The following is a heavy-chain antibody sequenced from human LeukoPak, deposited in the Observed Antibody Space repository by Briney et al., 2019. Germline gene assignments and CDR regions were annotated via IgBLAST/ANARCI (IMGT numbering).Heavy chain of an antibody. J-gene: IGHJ4*02. Sequence: GGSLRLSCAASGFTFSSYSMNWVRQAPGKGLEWVSSISSSSSYIYYADSEKGRFTISRDNAKNSLYLQMNSLRAEDTAVYYCARVDIVVVPAARPEYWGQGTLVTVSS. CDR1: GFTFSSYS. CDR3: ARVDIVVVPAARPEY. CDR2: ISSSSSYI. D-gene: IGHD2-2*01. V-gene: IGHV3-21*01.